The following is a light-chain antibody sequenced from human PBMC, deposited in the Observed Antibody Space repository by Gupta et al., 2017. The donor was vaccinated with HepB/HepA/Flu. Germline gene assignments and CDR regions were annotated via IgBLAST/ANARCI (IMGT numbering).Light chain of an antibody. CDR1: SSDVGGYNY. CDR3: RSYTSSAIRV. CDR2: DVN. J-gene: IGLJ2*01. V-gene: IGLV2-14*01. Sequence: SALTQPASVSGSPGPSITISFTGSSSDVGGYNYVSWYQQYPGKAPKLMIYDVNNRPAGVSDRFSGSKSGNTASLTISGLQEEDEADYYCRSYTSSAIRVFGGGTKLTVL.